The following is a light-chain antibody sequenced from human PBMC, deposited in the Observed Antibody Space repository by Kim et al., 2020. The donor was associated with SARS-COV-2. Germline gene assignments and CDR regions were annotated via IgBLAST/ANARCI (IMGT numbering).Light chain of an antibody. V-gene: IGKV1-12*01. CDR3: QQANSFPRT. Sequence: DIQMTQSPSSVSASVGDRVTNTCRASQGISNSLAWYQQKPGKAPELLIYAASTLQSGVPSKFSGSGSGTDFTLTISSLQPEDSAIYYCQQANSFPRTFGPGTKVDIK. J-gene: IGKJ3*01. CDR1: QGISNS. CDR2: AAS.